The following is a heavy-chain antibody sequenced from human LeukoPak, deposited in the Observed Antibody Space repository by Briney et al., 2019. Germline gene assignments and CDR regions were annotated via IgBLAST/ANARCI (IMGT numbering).Heavy chain of an antibody. CDR3: VRDLTYGARFDY. Sequence: GGSLRLSCAASGFTFSSYAIHWLRQAPGKGMESVAFISSDGNTKFYADSLKGRITISRDNFRNTVFLEMSTLRPEDTALYFCVRDLTYGARFDYWGQGTLVTVSS. CDR1: GFTFSSYA. J-gene: IGHJ4*02. V-gene: IGHV3-30*04. D-gene: IGHD3-9*01. CDR2: ISSDGNTK.